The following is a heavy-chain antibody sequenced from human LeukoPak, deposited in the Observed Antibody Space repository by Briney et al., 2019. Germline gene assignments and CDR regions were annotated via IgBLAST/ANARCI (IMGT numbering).Heavy chain of an antibody. CDR2: INGGKGNT. V-gene: IGHV1-3*01. D-gene: IGHD6-19*01. CDR3: AREQWLGSFYYYYYGMDV. J-gene: IGHJ6*02. CDR1: GYTISGYA. Sequence: ASVKVSCKASGYTISGYAMHWVRQAPGQRLEWMGWINGGKGNTVYSQKFQGRVTITRDTSANTGYMELRSLRSEDTAVYFCAREQWLGSFYYYYYGMDVWGQGTTVTVSS.